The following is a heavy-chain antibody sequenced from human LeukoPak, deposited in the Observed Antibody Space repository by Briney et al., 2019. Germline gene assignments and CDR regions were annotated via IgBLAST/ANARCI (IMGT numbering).Heavy chain of an antibody. J-gene: IGHJ5*02. Sequence: PGESLKISCKGSGYSFTSYWIGWVRQMPGKGLEWMGIIYPGDSDTRYSPSFQGQVTISADKSISTAYLQWSSLKASDTAMYYCARRRAYCSSTSCADMNWFDPWGQGTLVTVSS. CDR2: IYPGDSDT. CDR3: ARRRAYCSSTSCADMNWFDP. V-gene: IGHV5-51*01. D-gene: IGHD2-2*01. CDR1: GYSFTSYW.